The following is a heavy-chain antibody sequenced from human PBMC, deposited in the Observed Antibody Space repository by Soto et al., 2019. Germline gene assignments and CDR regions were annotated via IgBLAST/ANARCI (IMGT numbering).Heavy chain of an antibody. J-gene: IGHJ4*02. CDR3: ARXTSYDSSGYYCY. Sequence: EVQLVESGGGLVKPGGSLRLSCAXXXXXXXXYSXXXVRQAPGKGLEWVSSISSSSSYIYYADSVKGRFTISRDNAKNSLYLQMNSLRAEDTAVYYXARXTSYDSSGYYCYWGQGTLVTVSS. CDR1: XXXXXXYS. D-gene: IGHD3-22*01. CDR2: ISSSSSYI. V-gene: IGHV3-21*01.